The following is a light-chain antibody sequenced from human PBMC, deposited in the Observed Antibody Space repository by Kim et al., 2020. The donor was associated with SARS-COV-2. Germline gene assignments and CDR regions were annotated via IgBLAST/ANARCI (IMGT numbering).Light chain of an antibody. V-gene: IGKV3-15*01. CDR1: HHIYTN. Sequence: EIVLTQSPATLSVSPGEGATLSCRASHHIYTNLAWYQQKPGQAPRLLMFDASTRASGFPARFSGSGSGTEFTLTITGLQSEDSAVYYCHQHHTWPVTFGGGTKLEI. CDR2: DAS. CDR3: HQHHTWPVT. J-gene: IGKJ4*01.